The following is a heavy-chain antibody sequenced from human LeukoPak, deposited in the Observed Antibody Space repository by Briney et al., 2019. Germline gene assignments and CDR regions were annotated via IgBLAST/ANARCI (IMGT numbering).Heavy chain of an antibody. J-gene: IGHJ3*02. Sequence: GGSLRLSCAASGFTFSSYDMHWVRQATGKGLEWVSAIGTAGDTYYPGSVKGRITISRENAKNSLYLQMNSLRAEDTAVYYCARDMGGDDAFDIWGQGTMVTVSS. CDR3: ARDMGGDDAFDI. D-gene: IGHD2-15*01. CDR2: IGTAGDT. CDR1: GFTFSSYD. V-gene: IGHV3-13*01.